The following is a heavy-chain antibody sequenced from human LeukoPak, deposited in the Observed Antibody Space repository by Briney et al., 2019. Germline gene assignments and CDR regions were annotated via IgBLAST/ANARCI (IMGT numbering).Heavy chain of an antibody. J-gene: IGHJ5*02. D-gene: IGHD4-17*01. CDR1: GGSISSGSYY. V-gene: IGHV4-61*02. CDR3: ARDPRGDYYTAKWFDP. CDR2: IYTSGST. Sequence: SETLSLTCTVSGGSISSGSYYWSWIRQPAGKGLEWIRRIYTSGSTNYNPSLKSRVTIPVDTSKNQFSLKLSSVTAADTAVYYCARDPRGDYYTAKWFDPWGQGTLVTVSS.